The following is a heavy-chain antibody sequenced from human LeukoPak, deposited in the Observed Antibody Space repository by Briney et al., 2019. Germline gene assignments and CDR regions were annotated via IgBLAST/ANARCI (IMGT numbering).Heavy chain of an antibody. CDR3: VRDKTVVTTFGS. Sequence: GGSLRLSCAASGFTFTDYWMHWVRQAPGKGLVWVSRIKTDGTIRGYADSVKGRFSISRDNAKNTVYLEMSSLRAEDTAVYFCVRDKTVVTTFGSWGQGTLVTVSS. CDR2: IKTDGTIR. J-gene: IGHJ4*02. CDR1: GFTFTDYW. D-gene: IGHD2-21*02. V-gene: IGHV3-74*01.